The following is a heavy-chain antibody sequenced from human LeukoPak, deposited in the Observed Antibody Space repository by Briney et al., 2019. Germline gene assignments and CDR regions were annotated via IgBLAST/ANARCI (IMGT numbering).Heavy chain of an antibody. CDR3: ARDHVAAAGHYYYYGMDV. CDR1: GGSISSYY. D-gene: IGHD6-13*01. CDR2: IYYSGST. Sequence: SETLSLTCTVSGGSISSYYWSWIRQPPGKGLEWIGYIYYSGSTNYNPSLKSRVTISVDTSKNQFSLKLSSVTAADTAVYYCARDHVAAAGHYYYYGMDVWGQGTTVTVSS. V-gene: IGHV4-59*12. J-gene: IGHJ6*02.